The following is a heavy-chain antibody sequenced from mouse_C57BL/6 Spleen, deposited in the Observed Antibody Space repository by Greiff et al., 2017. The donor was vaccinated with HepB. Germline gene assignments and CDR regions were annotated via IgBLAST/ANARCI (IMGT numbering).Heavy chain of an antibody. CDR3: ARPTTVVAHFDY. J-gene: IGHJ2*01. V-gene: IGHV1-64*01. D-gene: IGHD1-1*01. CDR1: GYTFTSYW. Sequence: QVQLQQPGAELVKPGASVKLSCKASGYTFTSYWMHWVKQRPGQGLEWIGMIHPNSGSTNYNEKLKSKATLTVDKASSTAYMQLSSLTSEDSAVYYCARPTTVVAHFDYWGQGTTLTVSS. CDR2: IHPNSGST.